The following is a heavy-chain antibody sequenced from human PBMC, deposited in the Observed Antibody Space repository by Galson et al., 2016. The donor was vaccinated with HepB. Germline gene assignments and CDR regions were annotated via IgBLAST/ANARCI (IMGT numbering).Heavy chain of an antibody. Sequence: SLRLSFAASGFTFSNYGLHWVRQAPGKGLEWVAVISYDGGHKFYTDSVRGRFPISRDNSKNTLYLQMNSLRAEDTAVYYCAKGDLSGDSIDYWGQGTLVTVSS. CDR3: AKGDLSGDSIDY. J-gene: IGHJ4*02. V-gene: IGHV3-30*18. D-gene: IGHD2-21*02. CDR1: GFTFSNYG. CDR2: ISYDGGHK.